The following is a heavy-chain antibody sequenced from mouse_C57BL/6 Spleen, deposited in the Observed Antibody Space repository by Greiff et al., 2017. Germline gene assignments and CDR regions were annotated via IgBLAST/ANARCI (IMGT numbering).Heavy chain of an antibody. CDR1: GFNIKDYY. D-gene: IGHD3-3*01. J-gene: IGHJ2*01. V-gene: IGHV14-1*01. CDR3: TEDTYFDY. Sequence: VQLQQSGAELVRPGASVKLSCTASGFNIKDYYMHWVKQRPEQGLEWIGRIDPEDGDAEYAPTFQGKATMTADTSSNTAYLQRSSLTSEDAAVYYSTEDTYFDYWGQGTTLTVSS. CDR2: IDPEDGDA.